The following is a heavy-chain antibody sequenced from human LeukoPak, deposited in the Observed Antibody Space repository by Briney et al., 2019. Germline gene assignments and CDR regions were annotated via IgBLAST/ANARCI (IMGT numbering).Heavy chain of an antibody. CDR1: GGSISSGSYY. V-gene: IGHV4-61*02. CDR3: ARTGQQWLVPSGDWFDP. D-gene: IGHD6-19*01. CDR2: IYTSGST. J-gene: IGHJ5*02. Sequence: SETLSLTCTVSGGSISSGSYYWSWIRQPAGKGLEWIGRIYTSGSTNYNPSLKSRVTISVDTSKNQFSLKLSSVTAADTAVYYCARTGQQWLVPSGDWFDPWGQGTLVTVSS.